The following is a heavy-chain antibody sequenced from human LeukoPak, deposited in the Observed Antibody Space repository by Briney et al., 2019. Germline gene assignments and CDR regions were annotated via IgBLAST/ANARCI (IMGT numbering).Heavy chain of an antibody. V-gene: IGHV3-53*01. J-gene: IGHJ4*02. CDR3: ARDMVHSSGAFDS. Sequence: PGGSLRLSCAVSGFTVSTNHMTWVRQAPGKGLEWVSAINDVDTPYYADTVRGRFTISRDSANNTLYLQMERLRAEDTAVYYCARDMVHSSGAFDSWGQGTLVTV. D-gene: IGHD3-22*01. CDR2: INDVDTP. CDR1: GFTVSTNH.